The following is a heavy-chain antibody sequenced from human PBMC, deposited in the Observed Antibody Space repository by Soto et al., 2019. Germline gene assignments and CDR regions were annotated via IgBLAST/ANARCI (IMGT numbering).Heavy chain of an antibody. D-gene: IGHD1-1*01. Sequence: PGESLKISCAASGFTFSNYGMHWVRQAPGKGLEWVAVISYDGSNKYYADSVKGRFTISRDNSKNTLYLQMNSLRAEDTAVYYCVRPGYGGSRTPFAYWGQGALVTVSS. V-gene: IGHV3-30*03. CDR1: GFTFSNYG. CDR3: VRPGYGGSRTPFAY. J-gene: IGHJ4*02. CDR2: ISYDGSNK.